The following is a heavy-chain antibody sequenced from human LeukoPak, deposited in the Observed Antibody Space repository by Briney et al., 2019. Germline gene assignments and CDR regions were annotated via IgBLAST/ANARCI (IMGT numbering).Heavy chain of an antibody. D-gene: IGHD2-15*01. CDR2: VYYTGDT. CDR1: GSFVSSGRYY. V-gene: IGHV4-61*01. J-gene: IGHJ4*02. Sequence: PSETLSLTCSVSGSFVSSGRYYWSWIRQPPGKGLEWIGCVYYTGDTNYNPSLKSRVTISVDRSTNQFSLQLSSVTAADTAVYYCARDGGYCSGGSCYHNYFDYWGQGTLVTVSS. CDR3: ARDGGYCSGGSCYHNYFDY.